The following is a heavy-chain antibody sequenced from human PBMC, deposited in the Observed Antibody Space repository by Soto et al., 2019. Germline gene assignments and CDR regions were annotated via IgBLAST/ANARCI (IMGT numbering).Heavy chain of an antibody. CDR1: GFTFSSYG. Sequence: GGSLRLSCAASGFTFSSYGMHWVRQAPGKGLEWVAVISYDGSNKYYADSVKGRFTISRDNSKNTLYLQMNSLRAEDTAVYYCAKCLPSSSWYWDYYYYYGMDVWGQGTTVTV. D-gene: IGHD6-13*01. J-gene: IGHJ6*02. V-gene: IGHV3-30*18. CDR2: ISYDGSNK. CDR3: AKCLPSSSWYWDYYYYYGMDV.